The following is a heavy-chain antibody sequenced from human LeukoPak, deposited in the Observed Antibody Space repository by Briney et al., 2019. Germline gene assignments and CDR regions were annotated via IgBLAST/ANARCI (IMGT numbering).Heavy chain of an antibody. CDR1: GFTFDDYA. CDR2: ISWNSGSI. D-gene: IGHD7-27*01. J-gene: IGHJ4*02. Sequence: GGSLRLSCAASGFTFDDYAMHWVRQAPGKGLEWVSGISWNSGSIGYADSVKGRFTISRDNAKNSLYLQMNSLRAEDTALYYCAKDLNTLGMTAALVYWGQGTLVTVSS. V-gene: IGHV3-9*01. CDR3: AKDLNTLGMTAALVY.